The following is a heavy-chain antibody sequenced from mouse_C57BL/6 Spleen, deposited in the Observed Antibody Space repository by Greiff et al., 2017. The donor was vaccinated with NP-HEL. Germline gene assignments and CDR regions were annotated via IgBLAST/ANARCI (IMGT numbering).Heavy chain of an antibody. D-gene: IGHD1-1*01. Sequence: QVQLQQPGAELVKPGASVKLSCKASGYTFTSYWMHWVKQRPGQGLEWIGMIHPNSGSTNYNEKFKSKATLTVDKSSSTAYMQLSSLTSEDSAVYYCARKGVLLLFAYWGQGTLVTVSA. V-gene: IGHV1-64*01. CDR2: IHPNSGST. CDR1: GYTFTSYW. CDR3: ARKGVLLLFAY. J-gene: IGHJ3*01.